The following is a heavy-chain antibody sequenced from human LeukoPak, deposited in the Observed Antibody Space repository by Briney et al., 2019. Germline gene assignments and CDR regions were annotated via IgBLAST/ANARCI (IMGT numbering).Heavy chain of an antibody. Sequence: SETLSLTCTVSGGSISSYYWSWIRQPPGKGLEWIGYIYYSGSTNYNPSLKSRVTISVDTSKNQFSLKLSSVTAADTAVYNCARDSGDFFDYWGQGTLATVSS. CDR2: IYYSGST. J-gene: IGHJ4*02. D-gene: IGHD4-17*01. CDR3: ARDSGDFFDY. V-gene: IGHV4-59*01. CDR1: GGSISSYY.